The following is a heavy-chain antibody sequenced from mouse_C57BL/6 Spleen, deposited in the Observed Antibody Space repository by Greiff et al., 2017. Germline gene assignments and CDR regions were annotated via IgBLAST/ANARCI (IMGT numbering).Heavy chain of an antibody. J-gene: IGHJ2*01. Sequence: QVQLKQSGAELVRPGASVTLSCKASGYTFTDYEMHWVKQTPVHGLEWIGAIDPETGGTAYNQKFKGKAILTADKSSSTAYMELRSLTSEDSAVYYCTRRGNSNMDYWGQGTTLTVSS. CDR3: TRRGNSNMDY. CDR1: GYTFTDYE. D-gene: IGHD2-5*01. CDR2: IDPETGGT. V-gene: IGHV1-15*01.